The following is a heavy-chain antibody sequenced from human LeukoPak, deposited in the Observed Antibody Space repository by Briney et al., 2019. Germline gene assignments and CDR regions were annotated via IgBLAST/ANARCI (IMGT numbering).Heavy chain of an antibody. CDR1: GYSISSGYY. Sequence: SETLSLTCTVSGYSISSGYYWGWIRQPPGKGLEWIGSIYHSGSTYYNPSLKSRVTISVDTSKNHFSLKLSSVTAADTAVYYCARSRLAYYYYGMDVWGQGTTVTVSS. CDR2: IYHSGST. J-gene: IGHJ6*02. V-gene: IGHV4-38-2*02. CDR3: ARSRLAYYYYGMDV.